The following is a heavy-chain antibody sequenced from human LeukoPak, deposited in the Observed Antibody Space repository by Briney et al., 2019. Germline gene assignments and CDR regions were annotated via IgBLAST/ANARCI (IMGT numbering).Heavy chain of an antibody. D-gene: IGHD1-26*01. J-gene: IGHJ4*02. CDR1: GFTFSSYS. Sequence: GGSLRLSCAASGFTFSSYSMNWVRQAPGKGLEWVSSISSSSYIYYADSVKGRFTIPRDNSKNSLYLQMNSLRAEDTAVYYCARDNIVGATFDYWGQGTLVTVSS. CDR3: ARDNIVGATFDY. CDR2: ISSSSYI. V-gene: IGHV3-21*01.